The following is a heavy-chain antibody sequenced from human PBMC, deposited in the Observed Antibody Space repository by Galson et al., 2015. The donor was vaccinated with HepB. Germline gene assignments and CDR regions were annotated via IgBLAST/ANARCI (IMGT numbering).Heavy chain of an antibody. CDR2: MWYDGSYK. D-gene: IGHD3-22*01. CDR1: GFTFSSYG. Sequence: SLRLSCAASGFTFSSYGMHWVRQAPGKGLEWVAVMWYDGSYKYYADSVKGRFTISRDNSKNTLYLQMNSLRAEDTALYYCTRGHYYDGSGYYSDTFDIWGQGTMVTVSS. V-gene: IGHV3-33*01. CDR3: TRGHYYDGSGYYSDTFDI. J-gene: IGHJ3*02.